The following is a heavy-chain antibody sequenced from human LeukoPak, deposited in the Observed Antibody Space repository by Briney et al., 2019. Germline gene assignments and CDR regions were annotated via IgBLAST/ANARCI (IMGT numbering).Heavy chain of an antibody. J-gene: IGHJ4*02. V-gene: IGHV6-1*01. CDR3: ARGYHYDSSGSRLFDY. CDR2: TYYGSKWFN. CDR1: GDSVSSNSAA. D-gene: IGHD3-22*01. Sequence: SQTLSLTCAISGDSVSSNSAAWNWIRQSPSRGLEWLGRTYYGSKWFNDYAVSVKSRIIINADTSKNQFSLQLNSVTPEDTAVYYCARGYHYDSSGSRLFDYWGQGILVTVSS.